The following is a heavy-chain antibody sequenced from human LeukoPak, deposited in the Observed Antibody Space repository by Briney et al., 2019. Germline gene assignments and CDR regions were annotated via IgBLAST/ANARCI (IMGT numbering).Heavy chain of an antibody. Sequence: SGTLSLTCAVSGGSISSSNWWSWVRQPPGKGLEWIGEIFHSGSNNYNPSLKTRVTMSVDKSKNQFSLKLSSVTAADTAVYYCARGRAAGSPYYMDVWGKGTTVTVSS. CDR2: IFHSGSN. CDR1: GGSISSSNW. V-gene: IGHV4-4*02. CDR3: ARGRAAGSPYYMDV. J-gene: IGHJ6*03. D-gene: IGHD6-13*01.